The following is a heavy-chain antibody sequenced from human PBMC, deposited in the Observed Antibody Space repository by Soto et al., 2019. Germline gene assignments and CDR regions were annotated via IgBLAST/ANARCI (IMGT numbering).Heavy chain of an antibody. CDR3: ARCEPPEGRQLGPACAFDI. Sequence: QVQLVQSGAEVKKPGSSVKVSCKASGGTFSSYAISWVRQAPGQGLEWMGGIIPIFGTANYAQKFQGRVTITADESTSTAYMDLSSLRSEDTAVYYCARCEPPEGRQLGPACAFDIWGQGTMVTVSS. V-gene: IGHV1-69*01. CDR2: IIPIFGTA. D-gene: IGHD6-6*01. J-gene: IGHJ3*02. CDR1: GGTFSSYA.